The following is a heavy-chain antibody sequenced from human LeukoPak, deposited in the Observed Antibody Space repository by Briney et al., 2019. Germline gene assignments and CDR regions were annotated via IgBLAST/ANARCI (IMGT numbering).Heavy chain of an antibody. CDR1: GGTFSSYA. CDR3: ARELTRSPFDY. Sequence: SVKVSCKASGGTFSSYAISWVRQAPGQGLEWMGRIIPILGIANYAQKFQGRVTITADKSTSTAYMELSSLRSEDTAVYYCARELTRSPFDYWGQGTLVTVSS. D-gene: IGHD2-2*01. J-gene: IGHJ4*02. V-gene: IGHV1-69*04. CDR2: IIPILGIA.